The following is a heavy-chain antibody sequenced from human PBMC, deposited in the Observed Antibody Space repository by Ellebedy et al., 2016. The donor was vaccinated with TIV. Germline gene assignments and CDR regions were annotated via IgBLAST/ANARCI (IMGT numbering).Heavy chain of an antibody. CDR2: ISSSSSYI. CDR1: GFTFSSYS. J-gene: IGHJ4*02. D-gene: IGHD5-18*01. V-gene: IGHV3-21*01. Sequence: GESLKISXAASGFTFSSYSMNWVRQAPGKGLEWVSSISSSSSYIYYADSVKGRFTISRDNAKNSLYLQMNSLRAEDTAVYYCARVFRTAMVTEGDYWGQGTLVTVSS. CDR3: ARVFRTAMVTEGDY.